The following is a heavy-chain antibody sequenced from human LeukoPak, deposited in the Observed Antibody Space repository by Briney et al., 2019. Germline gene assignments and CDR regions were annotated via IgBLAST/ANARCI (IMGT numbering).Heavy chain of an antibody. CDR1: GFAFSSYA. Sequence: GGSLRLSCAASGFAFSSYAMHWVRQAPGKGLEWVAVISYDGSNKYYADSVKGRFTISRDNSKNTLYLQMNSLRAEDTAVYYCASSYSQAGNSWGQGTLVTVSS. D-gene: IGHD2-15*01. CDR3: ASSYSQAGNS. V-gene: IGHV3-30-3*01. CDR2: ISYDGSNK. J-gene: IGHJ5*02.